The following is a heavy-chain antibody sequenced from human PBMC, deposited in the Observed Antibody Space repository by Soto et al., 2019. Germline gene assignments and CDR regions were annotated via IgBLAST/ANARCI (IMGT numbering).Heavy chain of an antibody. Sequence: QVQLQESGPGLVKPSETLSLTCTVSGGSISSYYWSWIRQPAGKGLEWIGRIYTSGSTNYNPSLKSRVTMSVDTSKNQFSLKLSSVTAADTAVYYCARDPIWWGVATKAPYGMDVWGQGTTVTVSS. J-gene: IGHJ6*02. V-gene: IGHV4-4*07. CDR3: ARDPIWWGVATKAPYGMDV. CDR2: IYTSGST. CDR1: GGSISSYY. D-gene: IGHD1-26*01.